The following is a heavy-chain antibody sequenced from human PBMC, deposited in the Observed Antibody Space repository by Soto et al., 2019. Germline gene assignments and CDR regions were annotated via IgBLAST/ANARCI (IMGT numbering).Heavy chain of an antibody. CDR3: ARGQPQGMDV. CDR2: INHSGST. CDR1: CGSFSGYY. Sequence: WETLSLTCAVYCGSFSGYYWSWIRQPPGKGLEWIGEINHSGSTNYNPSLKRRVTISVDTSKNQFSLKLRSLTAAHTGVHYCARGQPQGMDVWGQGTTVILSS. D-gene: IGHD2-2*01. J-gene: IGHJ6*02. V-gene: IGHV4-34*01.